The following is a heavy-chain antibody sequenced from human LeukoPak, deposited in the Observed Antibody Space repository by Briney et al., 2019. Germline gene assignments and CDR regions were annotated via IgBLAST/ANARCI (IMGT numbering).Heavy chain of an antibody. CDR1: GFTFSSYE. J-gene: IGHJ4*02. Sequence: PGGSLRLSCAASGFTFSSYEMNWVRQAPGKGLEWVSYISSSGSTIYYADSVKGRFTISRDNAKNSLYLQMNSLRAEDTAVYYCARGRYYDSSGYWEFDYWGQGTLVTVSS. CDR2: ISSSGSTI. D-gene: IGHD3-22*01. CDR3: ARGRYYDSSGYWEFDY. V-gene: IGHV3-48*03.